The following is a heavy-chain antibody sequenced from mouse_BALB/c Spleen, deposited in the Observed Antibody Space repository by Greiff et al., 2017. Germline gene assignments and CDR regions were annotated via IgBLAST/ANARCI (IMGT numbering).Heavy chain of an antibody. D-gene: IGHD2-4*01. CDR1: GFSLTSYG. Sequence: VQLQQSGPGLVQPSQSLSITCTVSGFSLTSYGVHWVRQSPGKGLEWLGVIWSGGSTDYNAAFISRLSISKDNSKSQVFFKMNSLQADDTAIYYCARNSDDYDGFAYWGQGTLVTVSA. CDR2: IWSGGST. CDR3: ARNSDDYDGFAY. J-gene: IGHJ3*01. V-gene: IGHV2-4-1*01.